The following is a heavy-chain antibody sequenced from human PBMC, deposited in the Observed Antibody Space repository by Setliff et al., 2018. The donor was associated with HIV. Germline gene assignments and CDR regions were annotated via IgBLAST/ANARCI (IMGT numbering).Heavy chain of an antibody. Sequence: SETLSLTCTVSGGSFTSRSYYWGWIRQPPGKGLEWIGSIFYSGITYYNPSLKSRVTISVDTSKNQFSLNLTAVTAADTAVYYCARSKTFYDFWGGYYTHGAFKIWGLGTMVTVSS. V-gene: IGHV4-39*01. J-gene: IGHJ3*02. CDR2: IFYSGIT. D-gene: IGHD3-3*01. CDR1: GGSFTSRSYY. CDR3: ARSKTFYDFWGGYYTHGAFKI.